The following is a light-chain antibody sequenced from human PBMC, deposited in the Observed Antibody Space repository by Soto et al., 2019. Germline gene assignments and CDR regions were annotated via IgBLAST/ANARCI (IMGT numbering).Light chain of an antibody. Sequence: QSALTQPPSASGSPGQSVTISCTGTSSDVGGSNYVSWYQQHPGKAPKLMISEVSKRPSGVPNRFSGSKSANTASLTVSGLQAEDEADYYCSSFAGNNTLVFGTGTKLTVL. CDR2: EVS. CDR3: SSFAGNNTLV. CDR1: SSDVGGSNY. V-gene: IGLV2-8*01. J-gene: IGLJ2*01.